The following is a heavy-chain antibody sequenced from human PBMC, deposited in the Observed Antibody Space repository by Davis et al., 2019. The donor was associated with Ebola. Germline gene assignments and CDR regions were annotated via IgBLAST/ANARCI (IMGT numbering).Heavy chain of an antibody. V-gene: IGHV3-48*02. CDR1: GFTFSSYS. Sequence: PGGSLRLSCVGSGFTFSSYSMNWVRQAPGKGLEWVSYISSSSTTIYYADSVKGRFTISRDNAKNSLYLQMNSLRDEDTAFYYCARERDMALTGRTHNYYYYYMDVWGKGTTVTVSS. CDR2: ISSSSTTI. D-gene: IGHD2-8*02. CDR3: ARERDMALTGRTHNYYYYYMDV. J-gene: IGHJ6*03.